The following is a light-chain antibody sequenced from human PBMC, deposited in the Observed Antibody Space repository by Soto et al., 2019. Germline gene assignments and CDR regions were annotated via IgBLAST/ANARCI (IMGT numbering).Light chain of an antibody. CDR1: QSISSW. Sequence: IHITPFPSTLSASLGDRVTLPLRSSQSISSWLSWYQQKPGKAPKLLIYDASSLQSGVPSRFSGSGSGTEFTLTISGLQPEDFGDYFCQQRSRWPPITFGQGTRLEIK. V-gene: IGKV1-5*01. J-gene: IGKJ5*01. CDR3: QQRSRWPPIT. CDR2: DAS.